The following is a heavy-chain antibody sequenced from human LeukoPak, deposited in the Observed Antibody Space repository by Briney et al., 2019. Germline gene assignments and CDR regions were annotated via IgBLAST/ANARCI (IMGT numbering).Heavy chain of an antibody. V-gene: IGHV3-9*01. D-gene: IGHD6-13*01. J-gene: IGHJ6*03. CDR2: ISWNSGSI. CDR3: AKDSSNYYYYYMDV. Sequence: GRSLRLSCAASGFTFDDYAMHWVRQAPGKGLEWVSGISWNSGSIGYADSVKGRFTISRDNAKNSLYLQMNSLRAEDTALYYCAKDSSNYYYYYMDVWGKGTTVTVSS. CDR1: GFTFDDYA.